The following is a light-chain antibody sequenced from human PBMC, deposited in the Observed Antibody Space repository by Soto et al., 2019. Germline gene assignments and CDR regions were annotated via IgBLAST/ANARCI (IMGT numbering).Light chain of an antibody. J-gene: IGKJ5*01. Sequence: MTHSPATFSVSPGERVTLSCRTSHSVNSHVAWYQQKPGQAPRLLLYGASTRATGIPVRFSGSGFGTEFTLTISSLQSEDFAVYYCQQYKNWPLFGQGTRLEIK. V-gene: IGKV3-15*01. CDR2: GAS. CDR1: HSVNSH. CDR3: QQYKNWPL.